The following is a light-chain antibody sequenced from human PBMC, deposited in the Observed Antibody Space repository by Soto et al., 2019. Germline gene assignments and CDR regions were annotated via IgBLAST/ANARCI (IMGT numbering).Light chain of an antibody. J-gene: IGKJ2*01. V-gene: IGKV3-20*01. CDR1: QSVSSSY. Sequence: EIVLTQSPGTLSLSPGERATLSCRASQSVSSSYLAWYQQKPGQAPRLLIYGASSRATGIPDRFSGSGSGTDFPLNSSRLEPEYFAVYYWQQYGSSPPYTFGQGTKLEIK. CDR3: QQYGSSPPYT. CDR2: GAS.